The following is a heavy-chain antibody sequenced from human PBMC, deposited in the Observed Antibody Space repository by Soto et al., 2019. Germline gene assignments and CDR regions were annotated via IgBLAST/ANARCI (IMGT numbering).Heavy chain of an antibody. V-gene: IGHV4-34*01. Sequence: PSETLSLTCAVYGGSFSGYYWSWIRQPPGKGLEWIGEINHSGSTNYNPSLKNRVTISVDTSKNQFSLKLSSVTAADTAVYYCARVILALMSGIYCSSTSCQIFDYWGQGTLVTVSS. CDR3: ARVILALMSGIYCSSTSCQIFDY. D-gene: IGHD2-2*01. CDR2: INHSGST. J-gene: IGHJ4*02. CDR1: GGSFSGYY.